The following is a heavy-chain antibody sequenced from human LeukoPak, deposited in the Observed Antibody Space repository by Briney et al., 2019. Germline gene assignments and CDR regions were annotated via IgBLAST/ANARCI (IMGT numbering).Heavy chain of an antibody. CDR1: GFTFSSYD. CDR2: IRYDGNNE. V-gene: IGHV3-33*01. Sequence: GGSLRLSCAASGFTFSSYDMHWVRQAPGKGLEWVAVIRYDGNNENYADSVKGRFTISRDNAKNTLYLQMNSLRADDTAVYYCARDAAFGGSWFDYWGQGTLVTVSS. CDR3: ARDAAFGGSWFDY. J-gene: IGHJ4*02. D-gene: IGHD3-10*01.